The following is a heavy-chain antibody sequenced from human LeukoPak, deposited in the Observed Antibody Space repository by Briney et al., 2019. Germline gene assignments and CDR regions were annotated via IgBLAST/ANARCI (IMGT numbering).Heavy chain of an antibody. V-gene: IGHV3-30-3*01. Sequence: GGSLRLSCAASGFIFSGYPMHWVRQAPGKGLEWVAVTSYDGSNKYYADSVKGRFTISRDNSENTLYLRMNSLRSEDTAVYYCAKERASHWDYWGQGTLVTVSS. J-gene: IGHJ4*02. CDR3: AKERASHWDY. CDR2: TSYDGSNK. CDR1: GFIFSGYP. D-gene: IGHD1-1*01.